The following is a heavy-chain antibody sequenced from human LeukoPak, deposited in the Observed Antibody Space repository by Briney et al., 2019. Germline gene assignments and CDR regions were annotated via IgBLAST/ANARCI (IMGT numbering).Heavy chain of an antibody. D-gene: IGHD3-10*01. V-gene: IGHV3-23*01. CDR1: GITFITSA. CDR3: AKLLRGTVVPYYDY. CDR2: ISGSGGST. Sequence: GGSLRLSCAASGITFITSAMSWVRQAPGKGLEWVSAISGSGGSTYYADSVKGRFTISRDNSKNTLHLQMSSLRVEDMAVYYCAKLLRGTVVPYYDYWGQGTLVTVSS. J-gene: IGHJ4*02.